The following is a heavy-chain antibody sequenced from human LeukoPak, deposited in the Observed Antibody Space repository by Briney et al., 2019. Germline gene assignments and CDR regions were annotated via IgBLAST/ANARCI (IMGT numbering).Heavy chain of an antibody. V-gene: IGHV1-46*01. Sequence: ASVTVSFTASVYRFTTYKMHWVRQAPGQGLEWVGAINPSGGSTTYAQKFEGRVTTTRDTSTSTVYMELSSLTSEDTAVYYCARERWADNSHQYYLDDGGQGTLVTVS. CDR3: ARERWADNSHQYYLDD. J-gene: IGHJ4*02. D-gene: IGHD4-23*01. CDR2: INPSGGST. CDR1: VYRFTTYK.